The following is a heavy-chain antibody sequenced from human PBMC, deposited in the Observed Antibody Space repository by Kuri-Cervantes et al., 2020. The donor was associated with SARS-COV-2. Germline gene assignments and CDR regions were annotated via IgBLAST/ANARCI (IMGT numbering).Heavy chain of an antibody. Sequence: GGSLRLSCAASGFTFSTYSMTWVRQAPGEGLEWVSAISGSGGSAYYADSVKGRFTISRDNSKNTLYLQMNSLRAEDTAVYYCASGYSIDYWGQGTLVTVSS. V-gene: IGHV3-23*01. CDR1: GFTFSTYS. CDR2: ISGSGGSA. D-gene: IGHD3-22*01. J-gene: IGHJ4*02. CDR3: ASGYSIDY.